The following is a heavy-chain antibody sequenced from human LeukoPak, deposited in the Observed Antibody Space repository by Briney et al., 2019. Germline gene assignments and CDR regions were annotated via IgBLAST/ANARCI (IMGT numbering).Heavy chain of an antibody. CDR3: AREVRGYSYGYRPTELYWYIDV. J-gene: IGHJ2*01. V-gene: IGHV4-61*02. CDR1: GGSISSGSYY. CDR2: IYTSGST. D-gene: IGHD5-18*01. Sequence: SETLSLTCTVSGGSISSGSYYWTWIRQPAGKGLEWIGRIYTSGSTNYNPSLKSRVTISVDTSKNQFSLKLSSVTAADTAVYFCAREVRGYSYGYRPTELYWYIDVWGRGTLVTVSS.